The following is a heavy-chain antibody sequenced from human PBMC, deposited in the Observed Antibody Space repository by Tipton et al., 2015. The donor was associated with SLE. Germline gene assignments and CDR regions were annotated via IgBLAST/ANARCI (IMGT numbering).Heavy chain of an antibody. J-gene: IGHJ4*02. D-gene: IGHD1-1*01. CDR3: ARRSDWNDY. CDR1: GDSITSYY. V-gene: IGHV4-59*08. Sequence: SLRLSCTVSGDSITSYYWSWIRQPPGKGLEWIGYIYYSGSANYNPSFKSRVTLSVDTSKNQISLKLTSVTAADTAVYYCARRSDWNDYWGQGTLVTVSS. CDR2: IYYSGSA.